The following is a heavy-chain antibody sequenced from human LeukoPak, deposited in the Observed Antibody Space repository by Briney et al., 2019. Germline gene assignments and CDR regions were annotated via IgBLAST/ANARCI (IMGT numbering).Heavy chain of an antibody. CDR2: INPSGGST. J-gene: IGHJ3*02. V-gene: IGHV1-46*01. D-gene: IGHD2-21*02. CDR3: ATNLETYCGGDCWGAFDI. CDR1: GYTFTSYY. Sequence: GASVKVSCKASGYTFTSYYMHWVRQAPGQGLEWMGIINPSGGSTSYAQKFQGRVTMTRDTSTSTVYMELSSLRSEDTAVYYCATNLETYCGGDCWGAFDIWGQGTMVTVSS.